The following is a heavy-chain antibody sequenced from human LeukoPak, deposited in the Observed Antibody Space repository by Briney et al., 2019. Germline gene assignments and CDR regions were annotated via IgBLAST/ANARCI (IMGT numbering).Heavy chain of an antibody. CDR2: IIPIFGTA. CDR3: ARGDSHSPDY. CDR1: GGTFSSYA. V-gene: IGHV1-69*05. Sequence: GASVKVSCKGSGGTFSSYAISWVRQAPGQGLEWMGGIIPIFGTANYAQKFQGRVTMTRDTSISTAYMELSRLRSDDTAVYYCARGDSHSPDYWGQGTLVTVSS. J-gene: IGHJ4*02. D-gene: IGHD2-15*01.